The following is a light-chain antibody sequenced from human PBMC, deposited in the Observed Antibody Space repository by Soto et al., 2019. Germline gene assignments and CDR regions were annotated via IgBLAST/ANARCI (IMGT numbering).Light chain of an antibody. CDR1: QSVISTY. Sequence: EIVLTQSPGTLSSSPGERYTLSCRASQSVISTYLAWYQQKPGQAPXLXXYDASNRATGVPARFSGSGCGTDFTLTISSLEPEDFAVYYCQQRNDWRRGTFGQGTRLEIK. V-gene: IGKV3D-20*02. CDR3: QQRNDWRRGT. J-gene: IGKJ5*01. CDR2: DAS.